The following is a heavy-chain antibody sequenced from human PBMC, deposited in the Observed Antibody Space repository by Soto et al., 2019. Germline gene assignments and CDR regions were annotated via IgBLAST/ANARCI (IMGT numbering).Heavy chain of an antibody. CDR2: VYTTVST. V-gene: IGHV4-4*07. CDR1: GGSINTYY. D-gene: IGHD3-3*02. J-gene: IGHJ5*02. Sequence: SETLSLTCTVTGGSINTYYWSWIRQYAGKGLEWIGRVYTTVSTNYNPSLKSRVTISVDTSRNQFSLSLRSVTAADTAVYYCARDFNFIFDGFANMRWNCDRWGQGNMVSVSA. CDR3: ARDFNFIFDGFANMRWNCDR.